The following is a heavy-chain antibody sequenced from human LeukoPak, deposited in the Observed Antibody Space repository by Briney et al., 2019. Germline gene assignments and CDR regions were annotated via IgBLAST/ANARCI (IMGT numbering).Heavy chain of an antibody. CDR2: IDHSGST. CDR3: ARGLGHSSRRDWFDP. D-gene: IGHD6-13*01. J-gene: IGHJ5*02. CDR1: GGSFSGYY. Sequence: SETLSLTCAVYGGSFSGYYWIWIRQPPGQGLEWIGEIDHSGSTNYNPSLKSRVTISVDTSKNQFSLKLSSVTAADTAVYYCARGLGHSSRRDWFDPWGQGTLVTVSS. V-gene: IGHV4-34*01.